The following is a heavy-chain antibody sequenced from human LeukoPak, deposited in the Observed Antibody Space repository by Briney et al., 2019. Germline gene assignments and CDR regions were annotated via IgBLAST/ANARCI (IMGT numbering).Heavy chain of an antibody. CDR2: ISYDGSNK. D-gene: IGHD1-26*01. CDR1: GFTFSSYA. J-gene: IGHJ6*03. V-gene: IGHV3-30-3*01. CDR3: ARDLGGSYIYYYMDV. Sequence: GGSLRLSCAASGFTFSSYAMHWVRQAPGKGLEWVAVISYDGSNKYYADSVKGRFTISRDNSKNTLYLQMNSLRAEDTAVYYCARDLGGSYIYYYMDVWGKGTTVTVSS.